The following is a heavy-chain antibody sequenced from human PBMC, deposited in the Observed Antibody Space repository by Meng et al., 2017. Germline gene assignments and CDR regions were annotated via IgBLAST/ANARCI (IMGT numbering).Heavy chain of an antibody. V-gene: IGHV4-61*02. J-gene: IGHJ4*02. CDR1: GGSISSGSYY. D-gene: IGHD2-21*02. CDR3: ARETSNSSCGGDCYSVY. Sequence: RTVSGGSISSGSYYWSWIRQPAGKGLEWIGRIYTSGCTNYNPSLKSRVTISVDTPKNQFSLKLSSVTSADTAVYYCARETSNSSCGGDCYSVYWGQGTLVTVSS. CDR2: IYTSGCT.